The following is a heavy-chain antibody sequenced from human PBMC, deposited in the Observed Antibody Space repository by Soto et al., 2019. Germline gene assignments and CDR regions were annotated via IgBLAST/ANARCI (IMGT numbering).Heavy chain of an antibody. CDR1: GGSISSGDYY. J-gene: IGHJ4*02. CDR2: IYYSGST. V-gene: IGHV4-30-4*01. CDR3: ASNSDGYTFYDY. D-gene: IGHD5-18*01. Sequence: QVQLQESGPGLVKPSQTLSLTCTVSGGSISSGDYYWSWIRQPPGKGLEWIWYIYYSGSTYYNPSLKSRVTISVDTSKNQFSLKLSAVTAADTAVYYCASNSDGYTFYDYWGQGTLVTVSS.